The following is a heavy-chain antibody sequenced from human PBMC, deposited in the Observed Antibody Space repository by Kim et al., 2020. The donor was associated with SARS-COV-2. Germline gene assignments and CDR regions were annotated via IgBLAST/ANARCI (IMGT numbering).Heavy chain of an antibody. Sequence: SETLSLTCTVSGGSISSYYWSWIRQPPGKGLEWIGYIYYSGSTNYNPSLKSRVTISVDTSKNQFSLKLSSVTAADTAVYYCARGSYYDSSGYYYWLQHPENAFDIWGQGTMVTVSS. CDR2: IYYSGST. CDR3: ARGSYYDSSGYYYWLQHPENAFDI. J-gene: IGHJ3*02. D-gene: IGHD3-22*01. CDR1: GGSISSYY. V-gene: IGHV4-59*01.